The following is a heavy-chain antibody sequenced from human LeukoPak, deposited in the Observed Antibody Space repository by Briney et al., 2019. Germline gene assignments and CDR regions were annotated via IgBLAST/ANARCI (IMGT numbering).Heavy chain of an antibody. J-gene: IGHJ4*02. Sequence: GESLKISGKGSGYSFTNYWIGWVRQLSGKGLEWMGVIYPGDSDTRYRPAFQGQVNISADKSISTTYLQWRSLKASDTAMYYCARRYSGSYLVDYWGQGTLVIVSS. CDR2: IYPGDSDT. V-gene: IGHV5-51*01. D-gene: IGHD1-26*01. CDR1: GYSFTNYW. CDR3: ARRYSGSYLVDY.